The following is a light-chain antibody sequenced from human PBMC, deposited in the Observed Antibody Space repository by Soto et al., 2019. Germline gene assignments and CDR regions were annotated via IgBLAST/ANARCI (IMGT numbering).Light chain of an antibody. Sequence: QSALTQPPSASGSPGQSVAISCTGTSSDIGAYKLVSWYQQHPGKAPKLIIYEVSIRPSGVPDRFSGSKSGNTASLTVSGLLAEDEADYYCSLYAGSNNVVFGGGTKLTVL. V-gene: IGLV2-8*01. CDR1: SSDIGAYKL. CDR3: SLYAGSNNVV. CDR2: EVS. J-gene: IGLJ2*01.